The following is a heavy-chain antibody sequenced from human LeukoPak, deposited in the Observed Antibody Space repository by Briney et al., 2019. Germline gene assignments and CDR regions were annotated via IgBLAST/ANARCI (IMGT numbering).Heavy chain of an antibody. D-gene: IGHD6-13*01. CDR1: GFTFSSYD. Sequence: PGGSLRLSCAASGFTFSSYDMHWVRQAAGKGLEWVAVISYDGSNKYYADSVKGRFTISRDNSKNTLYLQMNSLRAEDTAVYYCARVQYSSSWYQRGAFDIWGQGTTVTVSS. V-gene: IGHV3-30-3*01. CDR2: ISYDGSNK. J-gene: IGHJ3*02. CDR3: ARVQYSSSWYQRGAFDI.